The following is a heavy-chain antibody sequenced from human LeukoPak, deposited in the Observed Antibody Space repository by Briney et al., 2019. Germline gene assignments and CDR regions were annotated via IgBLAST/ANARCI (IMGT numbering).Heavy chain of an antibody. CDR1: GGSFSGYY. D-gene: IGHD2-2*01. Sequence: PSETLSLTCAVYGGSFSGYYWSWIRQPPGKGLEWVGEINHSGSTNYNPSLKSRVTISVETSKNQCFLMLSYVTAGNTAVYYCGRAEGYCSSTSCYAGYNGFPFDYWGQGTLVTVSA. J-gene: IGHJ4*02. CDR2: INHSGST. V-gene: IGHV4-34*01. CDR3: GRAEGYCSSTSCYAGYNGFPFDY.